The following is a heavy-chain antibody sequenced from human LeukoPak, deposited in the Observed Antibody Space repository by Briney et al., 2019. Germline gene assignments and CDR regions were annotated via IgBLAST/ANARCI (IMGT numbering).Heavy chain of an antibody. CDR2: ISSSGSNI. V-gene: IGHV3-48*03. CDR1: GFIVRNNY. J-gene: IGHJ3*02. CDR3: ARDIKGQYQDAFDI. Sequence: GGSLRLSCAASGFIVRNNYMNWVRQAPGKGLEWVSYISSSGSNIKYADSVKGRFTISRGNAKNSVYLQMNSLRAEDTAVYYCARDIKGQYQDAFDIWGQGTMVTVSS. D-gene: IGHD2-2*01.